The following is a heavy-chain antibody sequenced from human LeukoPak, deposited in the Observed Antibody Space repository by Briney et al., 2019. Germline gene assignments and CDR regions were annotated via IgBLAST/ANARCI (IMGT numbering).Heavy chain of an antibody. Sequence: PGGSLRLSCAASGFTFSSYAMSWVRQAPGKGLEWVSAIRGSGGSTYYADSVKGRFTISRDNSKNTLYLQMNSLRAEDTAVYYCARSEKAADAFDIWGQGTMVTVSS. CDR3: ARSEKAADAFDI. J-gene: IGHJ3*02. D-gene: IGHD1-14*01. CDR1: GFTFSSYA. V-gene: IGHV3-23*01. CDR2: IRGSGGST.